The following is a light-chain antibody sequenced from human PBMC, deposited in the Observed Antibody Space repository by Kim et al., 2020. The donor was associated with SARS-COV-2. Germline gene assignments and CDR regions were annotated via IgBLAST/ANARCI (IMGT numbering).Light chain of an antibody. J-gene: IGLJ3*02. Sequence: APGKRDRITCGGNNMGSKSVHWYQQKPGPAPVLVIYYDSDRPSGIPERFSGSNSGNTATLTISRVEAGDEADYYCQVWDSSSDHPVFGGGTQLTVL. V-gene: IGLV3-21*04. CDR1: NMGSKS. CDR3: QVWDSSSDHPV. CDR2: YDS.